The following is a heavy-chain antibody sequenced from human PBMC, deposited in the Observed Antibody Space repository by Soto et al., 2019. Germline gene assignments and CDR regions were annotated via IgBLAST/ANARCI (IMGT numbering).Heavy chain of an antibody. CDR3: ARKYSSSWYYYYGMDV. D-gene: IGHD6-13*01. V-gene: IGHV1-18*04. CDR2: ISAYNGNT. CDR1: GYTFTSYG. J-gene: IGHJ6*02. Sequence: ASVKVSCKASGYTFTSYGISWVRQAPGQGLEWMGWISAYNGNTNYAQKLQGRVTMTTDTPTSTAYMELRSLRSDDTAVYYCARKYSSSWYYYYGMDVWGQGTTVTVSS.